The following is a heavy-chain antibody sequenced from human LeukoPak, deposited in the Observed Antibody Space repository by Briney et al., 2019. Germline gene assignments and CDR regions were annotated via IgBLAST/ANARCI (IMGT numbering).Heavy chain of an antibody. CDR3: AAEGQWSLVHYFNS. CDR1: GNTLTDLS. Sequence: EASVKVSCKVSGNTLTDLSIHWVRQAPGKGRDWMGGFDPEDAEIIYAEKLQDRVTMTEDPSTDTAYLELSNLRSEDTAVYFCAAEGQWSLVHYFNSWGQGTLVTVSS. CDR2: FDPEDAEI. V-gene: IGHV1-24*01. D-gene: IGHD2-15*01. J-gene: IGHJ4*02.